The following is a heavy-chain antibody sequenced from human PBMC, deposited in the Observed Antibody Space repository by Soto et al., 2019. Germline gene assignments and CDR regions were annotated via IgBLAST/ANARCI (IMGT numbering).Heavy chain of an antibody. J-gene: IGHJ6*02. Sequence: QVQLVQSGAEVKKPGSSVTVSCTASGGSFSSYAISWVRQAPGQGLEWMGGIIPIFRTPDYAQKFQGRVTITADESTSTAYMDLSSLRSEDTAVYYCASLRYKFGTSGDQTDYYYYGMDVWGQGTTVTVSS. V-gene: IGHV1-69*01. CDR1: GGSFSSYA. CDR3: ASLRYKFGTSGDQTDYYYYGMDV. CDR2: IIPIFRTP. D-gene: IGHD2-8*01.